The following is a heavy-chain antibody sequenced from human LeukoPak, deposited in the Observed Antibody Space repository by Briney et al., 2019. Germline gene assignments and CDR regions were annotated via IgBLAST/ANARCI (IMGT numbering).Heavy chain of an antibody. CDR3: AKDLYYYDSSGWSET. CDR1: GFTFRSYT. V-gene: IGHV3-30*04. D-gene: IGHD3-22*01. CDR2: ILYDGRTT. Sequence: GGSLRLSCAASGFTFRSYTMHWVRQAPGKGLEWVAVILYDGRTTNYAESVRGRFTTSRDTSENTLYLQMNNLRPEDTAIYYCAKDLYYYDSSGWSETWGQGTLVTVSS. J-gene: IGHJ5*02.